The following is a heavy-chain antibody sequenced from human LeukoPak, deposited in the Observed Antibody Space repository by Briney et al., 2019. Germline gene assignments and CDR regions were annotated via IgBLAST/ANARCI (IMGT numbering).Heavy chain of an antibody. CDR1: GFTFDKYF. V-gene: IGHV3-21*01. J-gene: IGHJ3*02. CDR2: ISGTSTYI. CDR3: ARDGLLAYCGGNCSGVFDI. Sequence: PGGSLRLSCAASGFTFDKYFIHWVRQAPGKGLDWVSSISGTSTYIDYADSVKGRFTISRDNAKNSLYLQMNSLTPEDTAVYYCARDGLLAYCGGNCSGVFDIWGQGTMVAVSS. D-gene: IGHD2-21*01.